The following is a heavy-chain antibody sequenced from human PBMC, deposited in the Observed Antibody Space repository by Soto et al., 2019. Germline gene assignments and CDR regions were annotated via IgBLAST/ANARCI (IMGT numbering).Heavy chain of an antibody. CDR3: ARGRSKDFTSTPPPSFDP. J-gene: IGHJ5*02. Sequence: GGSLRLSCAASGFIVSNSYMSWVRQAPGKGLEWVSILYSGGTTYYADSVQGRFTISRDNARGSVYLQMNSLTADDTALYFCARGRSKDFTSTPPPSFDPWGQGVLVTVSS. CDR2: LYSGGTT. CDR1: GFIVSNSY. D-gene: IGHD2-15*01. V-gene: IGHV3-53*01.